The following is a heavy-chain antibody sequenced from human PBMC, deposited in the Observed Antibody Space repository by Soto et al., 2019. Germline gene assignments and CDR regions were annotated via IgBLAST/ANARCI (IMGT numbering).Heavy chain of an antibody. V-gene: IGHV3-30*18. J-gene: IGHJ4*02. D-gene: IGHD1-26*01. CDR2: ISYDGSHA. CDR1: GFTFTTYG. CDR3: AKERTYSVASGFDY. Sequence: QVQLVDSGGGVVQPGRSLRLSCAASGFTFTTYGMHWVRRAPGKGLEWVAVISYDGSHAYYADSVKGRFTISRDNSKNTLYLQINSRRAEDTAVYYCAKERTYSVASGFDYWGRGTLVTVSS.